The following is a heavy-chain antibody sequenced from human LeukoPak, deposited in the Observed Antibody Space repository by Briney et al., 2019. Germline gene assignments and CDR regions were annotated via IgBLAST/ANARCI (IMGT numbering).Heavy chain of an antibody. J-gene: IGHJ5*02. CDR1: GGSISSGDYY. CDR2: IYYSGST. V-gene: IGHV4-30-4*01. D-gene: IGHD2-2*01. Sequence: SETLSFTCTVSGGSISSGDYYWSWIRQPPGKGLEWIGYIYYSGSTYYNPSLKSRVTISVDTSKNQFSLKLSSVTAADTAVYFCARHPRYCSSTTCNQNWFDPWGQGTLVTVSS. CDR3: ARHPRYCSSTTCNQNWFDP.